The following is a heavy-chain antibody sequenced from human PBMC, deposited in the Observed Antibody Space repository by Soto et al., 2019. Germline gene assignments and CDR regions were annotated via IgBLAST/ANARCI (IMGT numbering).Heavy chain of an antibody. Sequence: SETLSLTCTVSGGSISSSSSYWGWIRQPPGKGLEWIGSIYSGGTTSYNPSLKSRLTISVDTSKNQFSLKLSSVTAADTAMYYCASHIANWALDYWGQGTLVPVSS. V-gene: IGHV4-39*01. CDR2: IYSGGTT. D-gene: IGHD1-1*01. CDR1: GGSISSSSSY. J-gene: IGHJ4*02. CDR3: ASHIANWALDY.